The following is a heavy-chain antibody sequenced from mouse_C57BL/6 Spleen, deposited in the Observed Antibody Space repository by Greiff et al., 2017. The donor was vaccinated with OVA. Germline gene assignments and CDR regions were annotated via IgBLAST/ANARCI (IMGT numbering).Heavy chain of an antibody. CDR2: IYPGDGDT. D-gene: IGHD2-2*01. Sequence: QVQLQQSGPELVKPGASVKISCKASGYAFSSSWMNWVKQRPGKGLEWIGRIYPGDGDTNYNGKFKGKATLTADKSSSTAYMQLSSLTSEDSAVYFCPRELFYGYDAYYFDYWGQGTTLTVSS. J-gene: IGHJ2*01. V-gene: IGHV1-82*01. CDR3: PRELFYGYDAYYFDY. CDR1: GYAFSSSW.